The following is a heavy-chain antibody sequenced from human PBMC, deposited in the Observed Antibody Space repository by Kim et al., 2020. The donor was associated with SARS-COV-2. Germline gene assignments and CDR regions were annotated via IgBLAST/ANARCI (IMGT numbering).Heavy chain of an antibody. Sequence: SETLSLTCTVSGGSISSYYWSWIRQPPGKGLEWIGYIYYSGSTNYNPSLKSRVTISVDTSKNQFSLKLSSVTAADTAVYYCTRKEDYFYGMDVWGQGTTVTGSS. CDR3: TRKEDYFYGMDV. J-gene: IGHJ6*02. CDR1: GGSISSYY. CDR2: IYYSGST. V-gene: IGHV4-59*13.